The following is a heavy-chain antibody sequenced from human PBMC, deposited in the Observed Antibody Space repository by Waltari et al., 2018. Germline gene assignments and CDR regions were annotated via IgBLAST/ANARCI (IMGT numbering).Heavy chain of an antibody. V-gene: IGHV7-4-1*02. CDR1: GSIFTTSA. D-gene: IGHD3-16*01. J-gene: IGHJ4*02. Sequence: QAQLVQSGSGLTKPGPSGNGSCRASGSIFTTSAVSWVRQAPGQGSEWRGWSQPKTGKPSYGQGCRRLFVFSLDTSVSTASLQISSLKAEDTAVYYCARGIQLWGRGSWYFDNWGQGTLVTVSS. CDR3: ARGIQLWGRGSWYFDN. CDR2: SQPKTGKP.